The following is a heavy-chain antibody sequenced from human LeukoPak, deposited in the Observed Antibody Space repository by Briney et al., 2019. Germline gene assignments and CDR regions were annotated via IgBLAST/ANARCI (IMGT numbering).Heavy chain of an antibody. CDR2: ISAYNGNT. D-gene: IGHD3-22*01. CDR3: ARDRPSWYYDSSGYSVTYLDY. CDR1: GYTFTSYG. Sequence: ASVKVSCKASGYTFTSYGISWVRQAPGQGLEWMGCISAYNGNTNYAQKLQGRVTMTTDTSTSTAYMELRSLRSDDTAVYYCARDRPSWYYDSSGYSVTYLDYWGQGTLVTVSS. V-gene: IGHV1-18*01. J-gene: IGHJ4*02.